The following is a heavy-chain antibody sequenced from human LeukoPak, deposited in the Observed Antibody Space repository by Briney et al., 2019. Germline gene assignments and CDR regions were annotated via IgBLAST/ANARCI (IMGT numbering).Heavy chain of an antibody. CDR1: GYTFTSYG. Sequence: ASVKVSCKASGYTFTSYGISWVRQAPGQGLEWMGWISAYNGNTNYAQKLQGRFTMTTDTSTSTAYMELRSLRSDDTAVYYCARDRWGPSPTGTTAWGQGTLVTVSS. CDR3: ARDRWGPSPTGTTA. D-gene: IGHD1-7*01. CDR2: ISAYNGNT. J-gene: IGHJ5*02. V-gene: IGHV1-18*01.